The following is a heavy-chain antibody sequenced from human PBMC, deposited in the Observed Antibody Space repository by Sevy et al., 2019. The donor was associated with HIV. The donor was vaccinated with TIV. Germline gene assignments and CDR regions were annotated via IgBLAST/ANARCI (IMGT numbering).Heavy chain of an antibody. CDR1: GFIFSSYW. Sequence: GGSLRLSCAASGFIFSSYWMSWVRQAPGKGLEWVANIKQDGSENYYVDSVKGRFTISRDNAKNSLYLRMNSLRAEDTAVYYCAREWDDYVAFDIWGQGTMVTVSS. V-gene: IGHV3-7*01. D-gene: IGHD4-17*01. J-gene: IGHJ3*02. CDR3: AREWDDYVAFDI. CDR2: IKQDGSEN.